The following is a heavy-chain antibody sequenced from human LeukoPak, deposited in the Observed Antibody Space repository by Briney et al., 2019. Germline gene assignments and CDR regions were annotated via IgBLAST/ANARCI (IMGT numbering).Heavy chain of an antibody. D-gene: IGHD6-19*01. J-gene: IGHJ4*02. CDR3: ARNADVTVASVTFDY. CDR1: GGSISSSSYY. Sequence: PSETLSLTCTVSGGSISSSSYYRGWIRQPPGKGLEWIGSIYYSGSTYYNPSLKSRVTISVDTSKNQFSLRVSFMTAADTAVYFCARNADVTVASVTFDYWGQGTLVTVSS. V-gene: IGHV4-39*01. CDR2: IYYSGST.